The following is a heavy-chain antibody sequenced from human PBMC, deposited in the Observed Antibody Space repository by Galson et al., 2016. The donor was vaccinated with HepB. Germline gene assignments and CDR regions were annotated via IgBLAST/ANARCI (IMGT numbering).Heavy chain of an antibody. CDR1: GGSISNYY. CDR3: ARFSLTGTFVHYYYGLDV. D-gene: IGHD3-9*01. CDR2: VYSSGTT. Sequence: ETLSLTCTVSGGSISNYYWNWIRQPPGKGLEWIGYVYSSGTTNKNPSLKSRVTMSIDTSRNQFSINLTSVTAADTAVYACARFSLTGTFVHYYYGLDVWGQGTTVTVSS. J-gene: IGHJ6*02. V-gene: IGHV4-4*08.